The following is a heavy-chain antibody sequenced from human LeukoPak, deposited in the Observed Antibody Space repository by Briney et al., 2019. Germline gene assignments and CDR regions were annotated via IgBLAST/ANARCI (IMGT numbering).Heavy chain of an antibody. D-gene: IGHD2-21*02. CDR2: ISYDGSNK. J-gene: IGHJ4*02. Sequence: PGGSLRLSCVASGFTFSSYAMHWVRQAPGKGLEWVAVISYDGSNKYYADSVKGRFTISRDNSKNTLYLQMNSLRAEDTAVYYCVRDRDWAFDYWGQGSLVTVSS. V-gene: IGHV3-30*04. CDR3: VRDRDWAFDY. CDR1: GFTFSSYA.